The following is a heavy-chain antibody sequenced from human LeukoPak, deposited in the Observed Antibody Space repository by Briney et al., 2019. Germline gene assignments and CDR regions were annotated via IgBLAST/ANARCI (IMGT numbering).Heavy chain of an antibody. Sequence: GGSLRLSCAASGFTFSSYAMSWVRQAPGKGLEWVSAISGSGGSTYYADSVKGRFTISRDNFKNTLYLQMNSLRAEYTAVYYCAKDLSGDDCSSTSCYISWFDPWGQGTLVTVSS. V-gene: IGHV3-23*01. D-gene: IGHD2-2*02. CDR2: ISGSGGST. CDR3: AKDLSGDDCSSTSCYISWFDP. J-gene: IGHJ5*02. CDR1: GFTFSSYA.